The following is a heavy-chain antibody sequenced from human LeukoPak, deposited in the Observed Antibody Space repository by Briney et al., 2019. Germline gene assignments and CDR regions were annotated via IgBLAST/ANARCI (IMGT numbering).Heavy chain of an antibody. CDR3: ATGLWFGKYLDV. J-gene: IGHJ6*04. D-gene: IGHD3-10*01. Sequence: SVKVSCKASGGTFSSYAISWVRQAPGQGLEWMGGIIPIFGTANHAQKFQGRVTITADESTSTAYMELSSLRSEDTAVYYCATGLWFGKYLDVWGKGTTVTISS. CDR1: GGTFSSYA. CDR2: IIPIFGTA. V-gene: IGHV1-69*13.